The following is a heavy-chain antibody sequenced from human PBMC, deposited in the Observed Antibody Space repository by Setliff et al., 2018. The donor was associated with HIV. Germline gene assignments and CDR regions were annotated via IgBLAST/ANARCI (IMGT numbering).Heavy chain of an antibody. CDR1: GYTFTDHF. CDR3: ARGLENWYFDL. V-gene: IGHV1-2*02. CDR2: INPNSGGT. Sequence: ASVKVSCKASGYTFTDHFIHWVRQAPGQGLEWMGWINPNSGGTNYAQKFQGRVTMTRDTSISTAYMELSSLRYDDTAVYYCARGLENWYFDLWGRGTLVTVSP. J-gene: IGHJ2*01. D-gene: IGHD1-1*01.